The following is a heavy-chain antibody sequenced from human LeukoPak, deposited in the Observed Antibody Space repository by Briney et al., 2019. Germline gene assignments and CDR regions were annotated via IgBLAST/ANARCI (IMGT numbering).Heavy chain of an antibody. CDR3: ASFEYSSSYYFDY. D-gene: IGHD6-6*01. V-gene: IGHV4-59*01. CDR2: IYYSGST. CDR1: GGSISSYY. Sequence: SETLSLTCTVSGGSISSYYWSWIRQPPGKGLEGIGYIYYSGSTNYNPSLTSRVTISVDTSKNQFSLKLSSVTAADTAVYYCASFEYSSSYYFDYWGQGTLVTVSS. J-gene: IGHJ4*02.